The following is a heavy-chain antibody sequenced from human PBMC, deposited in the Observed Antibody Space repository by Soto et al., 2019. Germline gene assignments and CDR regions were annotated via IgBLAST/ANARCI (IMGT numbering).Heavy chain of an antibody. D-gene: IGHD6-13*01. CDR1: GYSFTSYW. J-gene: IGHJ3*02. V-gene: IGHV5-51*01. CDR2: IYPGDSDT. CDR3: ARHRLIAAAGPGIGAFDI. Sequence: GESLKISCKGSGYSFTSYWIGWVRQMPGKGLEWMGVIYPGDSDTRYSPSFQGQVTISADKSVSTAYLQWSSLKASDTAMYYCARHRLIAAAGPGIGAFDIWGQGTIVTVSS.